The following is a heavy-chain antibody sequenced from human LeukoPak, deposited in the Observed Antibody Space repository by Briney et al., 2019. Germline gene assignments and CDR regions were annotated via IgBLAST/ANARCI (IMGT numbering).Heavy chain of an antibody. J-gene: IGHJ6*02. Sequence: GGSLRLSCAASGFTFSSYAMSWVRQAPGKGLKWVSAIIGSGVSKYYADSVKGRFTISRDNSKNTLYLQMNSLRAEDTAVYYCAKDTVDYDFWSGYYTHYYYGMDVWGQGTTVTVSS. V-gene: IGHV3-23*01. CDR1: GFTFSSYA. CDR2: IIGSGVSK. D-gene: IGHD3-3*01. CDR3: AKDTVDYDFWSGYYTHYYYGMDV.